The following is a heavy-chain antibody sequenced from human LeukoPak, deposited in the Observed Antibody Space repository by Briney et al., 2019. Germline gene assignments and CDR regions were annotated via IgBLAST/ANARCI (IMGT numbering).Heavy chain of an antibody. D-gene: IGHD1-26*01. CDR2: ISGSGGST. J-gene: IGHJ4*02. Sequence: PGGSLRLSCAASGFTFSSYAMSWVRQAPGKGLEWVSAISGSGGSTYYADSVKGRFTISRDNSKNTLYLQMNSLRAEDTAVYYCAKSGPLGADPPTDFDYWGQGTLVTVSS. CDR3: AKSGPLGADPPTDFDY. CDR1: GFTFSSYA. V-gene: IGHV3-23*01.